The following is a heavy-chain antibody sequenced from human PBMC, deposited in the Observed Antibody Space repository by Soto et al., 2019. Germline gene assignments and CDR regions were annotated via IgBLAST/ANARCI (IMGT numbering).Heavy chain of an antibody. CDR2: IYHSGST. D-gene: IGHD1-1*01. J-gene: IGHJ4*02. CDR1: GGSISSGGYY. CDR3: ARAWSSDWNDHYFDY. Sequence: SETLSLTCTVSGGSISSGGYYWSWVRQPPGKGLEWIGEIYHSGSTNYNPSLKSRVTISVDKSKNQFSLKLSSVTAADTAVYYCARAWSSDWNDHYFDYWGQGTLVTVSS. V-gene: IGHV4-39*07.